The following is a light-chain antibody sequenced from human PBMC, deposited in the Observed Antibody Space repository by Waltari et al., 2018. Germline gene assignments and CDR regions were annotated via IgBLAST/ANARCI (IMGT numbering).Light chain of an antibody. V-gene: IGLV1-47*01. CDR2: GNN. CDR1: NSNVGANS. Sequence: QSILTQPTSASGTPGRTVTISCSGSNSNVGANSVCWYQQLPGTAPKLLIFGNNQRPSGVPDRFSGSKSGTSASLAIRGLRSEDEADYYCATWDDRLTAVFGGGTKLTVL. CDR3: ATWDDRLTAV. J-gene: IGLJ2*01.